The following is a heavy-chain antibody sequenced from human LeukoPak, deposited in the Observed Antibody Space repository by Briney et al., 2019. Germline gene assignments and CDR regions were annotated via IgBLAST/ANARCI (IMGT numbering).Heavy chain of an antibody. D-gene: IGHD3-10*01. J-gene: IGHJ6*04. V-gene: IGHV1-2*04. CDR1: GYTFTGYY. CDR3: ARAEITMVRGVTPFGMDV. CDR2: INPNSGGT. Sequence: ASVKVSCKASGYTFTGYYMHWVRQAPGQGLEWMGWINPNSGGTNYAQKFQDWVTMTRDASISTAYMELSRLRSDDTAVYYCARAEITMVRGVTPFGMDVWGKGTTVTVSS.